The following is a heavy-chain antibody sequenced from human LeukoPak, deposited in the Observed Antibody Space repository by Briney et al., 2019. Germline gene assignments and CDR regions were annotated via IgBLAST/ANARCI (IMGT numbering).Heavy chain of an antibody. Sequence: ASQTLSLTCTVSGGSISSGSYYWSWIRQPAGKGLEWIGRIYTSGSTNYNPSLKSRVTISVDRSKNQFSLKLSSVTAADTAVYYCASGGPAALNWFDPWGQGTLVTVSS. CDR2: IYTSGST. CDR1: GGSISSGSYY. V-gene: IGHV4-61*02. CDR3: ASGGPAALNWFDP. J-gene: IGHJ5*02. D-gene: IGHD2-2*01.